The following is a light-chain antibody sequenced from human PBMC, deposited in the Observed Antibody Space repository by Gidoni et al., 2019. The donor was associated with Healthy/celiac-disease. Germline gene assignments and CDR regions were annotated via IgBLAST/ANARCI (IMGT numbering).Light chain of an antibody. J-gene: IGLJ2*01. CDR2: GNS. CDR3: QSYDSSLSVV. CDR1: SSNIGAGYD. V-gene: IGLV1-40*01. Sequence: ISCTGSSSNIGAGYDVHWYQQLPGTAPKLLIYGNSNRPSGVPDRFSGSKSGTSASLAITGLQAEDEADYYCQSYDSSLSVVFGGGTKLTVL.